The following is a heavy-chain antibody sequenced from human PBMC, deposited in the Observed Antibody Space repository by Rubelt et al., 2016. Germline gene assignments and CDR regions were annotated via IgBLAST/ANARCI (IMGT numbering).Heavy chain of an antibody. J-gene: IGHJ6*02. CDR2: ISSSGNYI. CDR1: GFTFSSYA. Sequence: EVQLVESGGGLVQPGGSLRLSCAASGFTFSSYAMSWVRQAPGKGLEWVSFISSSGNYIFYADSVKGRFTISRDNSKNTVYLQMNSLRAEDTAVYYCARDIDYNDFWSGFWASGMDVWGLGTTVIVSS. V-gene: IGHV3-21*01. CDR3: ARDIDYNDFWSGFWASGMDV. D-gene: IGHD3-3*01.